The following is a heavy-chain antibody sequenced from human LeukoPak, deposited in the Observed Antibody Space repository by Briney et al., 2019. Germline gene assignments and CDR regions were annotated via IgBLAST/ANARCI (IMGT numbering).Heavy chain of an antibody. CDR2: ITSSSSTI. CDR3: ARAGDYYDY. CDR1: GFIFSSYS. D-gene: IGHD4-17*01. J-gene: IGHJ4*02. Sequence: PGGSLRLSCAASGFIFSSYSMNWVRQAPGKGLEWVSYITSSSSTIYYADSVKGRFTISRDNAKNSLYLQMNSLRAEDTAVYYCARAGDYYDYWGPGTLVTVSS. V-gene: IGHV3-48*01.